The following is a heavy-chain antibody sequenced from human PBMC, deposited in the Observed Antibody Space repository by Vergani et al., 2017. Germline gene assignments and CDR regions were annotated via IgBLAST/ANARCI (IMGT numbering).Heavy chain of an antibody. V-gene: IGHV2-26*01. CDR2: IFSNDEK. CDR1: GFSPSNARMG. Sequence: QVTLKESGPVLVKPTETLTLTCTVPGFSPSNARMGVSWIRQPPGKALEWLAHIFSNDEKSYSTSLKSRLTISKDTSKSQVVLTMTNMDPVDTATHYCARINVTWADFWSGPNSYYYYGMDVWGQGTTVTVSS. D-gene: IGHD3-3*01. CDR3: ARINVTWADFWSGPNSYYYYGMDV. J-gene: IGHJ6*02.